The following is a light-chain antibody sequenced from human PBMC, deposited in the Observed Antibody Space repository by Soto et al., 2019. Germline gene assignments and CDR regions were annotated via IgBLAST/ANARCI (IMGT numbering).Light chain of an antibody. Sequence: QSVLTQPASVSGSPGQSITISCTGSSSDVGGYNYVSWYQQHPGKAPKLMIYEVSNRPSGVSNRFSGSKSGNTASLTISGLQNDEEADYYCSSYTSGTTLVFGTGTKVTV. CDR3: SSYTSGTTLV. V-gene: IGLV2-14*01. J-gene: IGLJ1*01. CDR1: SSDVGGYNY. CDR2: EVS.